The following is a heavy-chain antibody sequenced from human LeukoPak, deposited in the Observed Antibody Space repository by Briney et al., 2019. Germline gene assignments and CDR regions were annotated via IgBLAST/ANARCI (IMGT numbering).Heavy chain of an antibody. V-gene: IGHV3-74*01. J-gene: IGHJ4*02. CDR2: INSGGSST. Sequence: GGSLRLSCTASAFTFSSYWMHWVRQAPGKGLVWVSHINSGGSSTSYADSVKGRFTISRDNAKNTLYLQMNSLRAEDTAIYYCARDHSSSWYNFDYWGQGTLVTVSS. CDR1: AFTFSSYW. CDR3: ARDHSSSWYNFDY. D-gene: IGHD6-13*01.